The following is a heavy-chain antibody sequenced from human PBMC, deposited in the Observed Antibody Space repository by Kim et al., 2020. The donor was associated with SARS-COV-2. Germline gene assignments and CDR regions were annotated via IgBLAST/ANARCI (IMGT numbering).Heavy chain of an antibody. Sequence: GGSLRLSCAASAFTFGDYWMTWVRQAPGKGLEWVANIKQDGSEAYYLDSVKGRFTISRDNAKNSLYLQMNSLRAEDTAAYYCAKSTRTGYYFDSWGQGTLVTVSS. J-gene: IGHJ4*02. CDR2: IKQDGSEA. D-gene: IGHD6-25*01. V-gene: IGHV3-7*01. CDR3: AKSTRTGYYFDS. CDR1: AFTFGDYW.